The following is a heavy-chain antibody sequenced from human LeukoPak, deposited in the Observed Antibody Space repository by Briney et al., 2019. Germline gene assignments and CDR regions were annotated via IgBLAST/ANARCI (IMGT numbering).Heavy chain of an antibody. CDR1: GFTFSSYW. V-gene: IGHV3-7*01. Sequence: GGSLRLSCAASGFTFSSYWMSWVRQAPGKGLEWVANIKQDGSEKYYVDSVKGRFTISRDNAKNSLYLQMNSLRAEDTAVYYCARQGRSSLPRSYYYYYMDVWGKGTTVTVSS. CDR2: IKQDGSEK. J-gene: IGHJ6*03. CDR3: ARQGRSSLPRSYYYYYMDV. D-gene: IGHD3-10*01.